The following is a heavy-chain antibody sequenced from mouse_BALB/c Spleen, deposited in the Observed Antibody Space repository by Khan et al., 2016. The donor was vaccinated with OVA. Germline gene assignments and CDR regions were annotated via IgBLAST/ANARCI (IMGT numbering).Heavy chain of an antibody. J-gene: IGHJ1*01. D-gene: IGHD2-3*01. Sequence: VQLKQSGAELVKPGASVKLSCTASGFNIKDTYLHWVKQRPEQGLEWIGRIAPANGNTKYDPKFQGKATINADTSSNTSYLQLNSLTSEDTAVYSLAHPSYDPRDFEVWGAGTTVTVSS. CDR3: AHPSYDPRDFEV. CDR1: GFNIKDTY. V-gene: IGHV14-3*02. CDR2: IAPANGNT.